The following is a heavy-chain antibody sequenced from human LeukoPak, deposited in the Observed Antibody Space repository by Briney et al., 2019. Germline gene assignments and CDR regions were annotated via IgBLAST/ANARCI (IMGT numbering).Heavy chain of an antibody. J-gene: IGHJ4*02. CDR1: GFTFDDYA. D-gene: IGHD6-13*01. Sequence: GGSLRLSCAASGFTFDDYAMHWVRQAPGKGLEWVSGISWNSGSIGYADSVEGRFTISRDNAKNSLYLQMNSLRAEDTALYYCAKASSSWTFAYFDYWGQGTLVTVSS. CDR3: AKASSSWTFAYFDY. CDR2: ISWNSGSI. V-gene: IGHV3-9*01.